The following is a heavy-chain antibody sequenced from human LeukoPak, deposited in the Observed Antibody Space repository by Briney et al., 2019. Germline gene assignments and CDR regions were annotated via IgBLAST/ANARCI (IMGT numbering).Heavy chain of an antibody. CDR3: ARARNRGRYDSSGYPDY. CDR2: ISSSGSTI. J-gene: IGHJ4*02. Sequence: GGSLRLSCAASGFTFSDYYMSWIRQAPGKGLEWVSYISSSGSTIYYADSVKGRFTISRDNAKNSLYLQMNSLRAEDTAVYYCARARNRGRYDSSGYPDYWGQGTLVTVSS. V-gene: IGHV3-11*04. D-gene: IGHD3-22*01. CDR1: GFTFSDYY.